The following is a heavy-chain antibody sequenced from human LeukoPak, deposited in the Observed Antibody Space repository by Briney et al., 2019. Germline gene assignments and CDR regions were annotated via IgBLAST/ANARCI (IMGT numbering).Heavy chain of an antibody. Sequence: GGSLRLSCAASGFTFSSYSMNWVRQAPGKGLEWVSSISSSSSYIYYADSVKDRFTISRDNAKNSLYLQMNSLRAEDTAVYYCASKLVVPAATPGAFDIWGQGTMVTVSS. J-gene: IGHJ3*02. CDR2: ISSSSSYI. D-gene: IGHD2-2*01. CDR1: GFTFSSYS. V-gene: IGHV3-21*01. CDR3: ASKLVVPAATPGAFDI.